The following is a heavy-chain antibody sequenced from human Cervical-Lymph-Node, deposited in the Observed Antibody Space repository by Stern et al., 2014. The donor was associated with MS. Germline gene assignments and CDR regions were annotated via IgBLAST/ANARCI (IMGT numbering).Heavy chain of an antibody. J-gene: IGHJ4*02. CDR2: INTNTGNP. D-gene: IGHD2-21*01. V-gene: IGHV7-4-1*02. CDR3: ARDGGSAYCADDCFDY. CDR1: GYSFTSYA. Sequence: VQLVESGSELKKPGAAVKVSCKASGYSFTSYAMNWVRQAPGQGLEWMGWINTNTGNPAYTQCFTGRFVFSLDTSVSTAYLQITSLKAEDTAVYYCARDGGSAYCADDCFDYWGQGTLVTVSS.